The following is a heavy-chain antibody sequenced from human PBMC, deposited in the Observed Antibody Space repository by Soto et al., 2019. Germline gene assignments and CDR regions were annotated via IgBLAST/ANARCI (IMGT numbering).Heavy chain of an antibody. Sequence: GESLKISCMGFGYTFTNYWVAWVRQMPGKGLEWMGIIYPYDSDTRYSPSFQGQVTLSADKSINTAYLQWNSLKASDTAMYYCARRPSNYYGVDVWGKGTTVTVSS. CDR2: IYPYDSDT. CDR3: ARRPSNYYGVDV. J-gene: IGHJ6*04. V-gene: IGHV5-51*01. CDR1: GYTFTNYW.